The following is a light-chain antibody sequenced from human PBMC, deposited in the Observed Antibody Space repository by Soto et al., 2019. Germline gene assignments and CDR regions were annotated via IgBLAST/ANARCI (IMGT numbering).Light chain of an antibody. CDR2: DNN. CDR1: TSNIGNNF. V-gene: IGLV1-51*01. J-gene: IGLJ2*01. Sequence: QSVLTQPPSVSAAPGQTVTLSCSGSTSNIGNNFVSWYQQLPGTAPKLLIYDNNKRPSGIPDRFSGSKSGTSGTLGITGLQTGDEADYYCGTWDSSLSAVVLGGGTKLTVL. CDR3: GTWDSSLSAVV.